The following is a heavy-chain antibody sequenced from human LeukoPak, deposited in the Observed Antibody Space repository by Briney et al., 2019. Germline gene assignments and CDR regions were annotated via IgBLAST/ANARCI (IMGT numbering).Heavy chain of an antibody. D-gene: IGHD3-16*01. J-gene: IGHJ4*02. CDR1: GYSFTSYW. CDR2: IYPGDSDT. V-gene: IGHV5-51*01. Sequence: GESLKISCKGSGYSFTSYWIGWVRQMPGKGLEWMGIIYPGDSDTRYSPSFQGQVTISADKSISTAYLQWSSLKASDTAMYYCARSLGLRLGELLPPYYFDYWGQGTLVTVSS. CDR3: ARSLGLRLGELLPPYYFDY.